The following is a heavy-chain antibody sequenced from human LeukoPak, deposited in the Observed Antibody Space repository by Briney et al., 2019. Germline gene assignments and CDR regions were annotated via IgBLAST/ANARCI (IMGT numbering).Heavy chain of an antibody. CDR2: IYHSGST. D-gene: IGHD2-15*01. V-gene: IGHV4-30-2*05. J-gene: IGHJ6*03. CDR3: ASTPQGNYYYYMDV. Sequence: SETLSLTCAVSGGSISSGGYSWSWIRQPPGKGLEWIGYIYHSGSTYYNPSLKSRVTISVDTSKNQFSLKLSSVTAADTAVYYCASTPQGNYYYYMDVWGKGTTVTVSS. CDR1: GGSISSGGYS.